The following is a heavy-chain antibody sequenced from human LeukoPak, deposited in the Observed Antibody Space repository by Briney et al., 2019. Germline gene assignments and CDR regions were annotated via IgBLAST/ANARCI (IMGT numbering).Heavy chain of an antibody. CDR1: GYTLTELS. CDR2: FDPEDGET. J-gene: IGHJ3*02. V-gene: IGHV1-24*01. D-gene: IGHD3-22*01. Sequence: ASVKVSCKVSGYTLTELSMHWVRQAPGKGLEWMGGFDPEDGETIYAQKFQGRVTMTEDTSTDTAYMELSSLRSEDTAVYYCATDLRSYYYDSSGSHDAFDIWGQGTMVTVSS. CDR3: ATDLRSYYYDSSGSHDAFDI.